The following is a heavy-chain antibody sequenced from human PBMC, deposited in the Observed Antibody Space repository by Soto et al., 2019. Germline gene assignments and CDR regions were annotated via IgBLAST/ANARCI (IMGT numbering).Heavy chain of an antibody. J-gene: IGHJ4*02. CDR1: GYTFTNYY. CDR3: AREPNESFYFDY. Sequence: EASVKVSCKASGYTFTNYYIHWLRQAPGQGLEWLGILRPRTGNTGYAQGFQGRVTMTRDTSTGTVYMELTSLKSDDTAVYYCAREPNESFYFDYWGQGTQVPVSS. V-gene: IGHV1-46*01. CDR2: LRPRTGNT.